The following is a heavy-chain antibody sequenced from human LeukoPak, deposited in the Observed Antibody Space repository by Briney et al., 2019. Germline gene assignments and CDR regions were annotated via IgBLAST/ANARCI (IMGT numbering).Heavy chain of an antibody. J-gene: IGHJ6*03. CDR2: SYYSGST. Sequence: PSETLSLTCTVSGGSISSSSYYWGWIRQPPGKGLEWIGSSYYSGSTYYNPSLKSRVTISVDTSQNQFSLKLSSVPAADTAVYYCARTYCGGDCPYYYYYYMDVWGKGTTVTVSS. CDR3: ARTYCGGDCPYYYYYYMDV. V-gene: IGHV4-39*07. CDR1: GGSISSSSYY. D-gene: IGHD2-21*01.